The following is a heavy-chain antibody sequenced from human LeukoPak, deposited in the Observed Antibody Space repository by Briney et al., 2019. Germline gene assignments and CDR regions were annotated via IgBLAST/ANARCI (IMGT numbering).Heavy chain of an antibody. J-gene: IGHJ5*02. V-gene: IGHV4-61*08. CDR1: GGSISSGGYY. CDR3: ARDIVDGQNPGNRFDP. Sequence: SETLSLTCTVSGGSISSGGYYWSWIRQHPGKGLEWIGYIYYSGNTNYNPSLKSRVTISVDTSKNQFSLKLSSVTAADTAIYYCARDIVDGQNPGNRFDPWGQGTLVTVSS. D-gene: IGHD2-15*01. CDR2: IYYSGNT.